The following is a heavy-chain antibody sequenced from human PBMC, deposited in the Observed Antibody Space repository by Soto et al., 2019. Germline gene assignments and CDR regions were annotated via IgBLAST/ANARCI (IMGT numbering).Heavy chain of an antibody. CDR1: GFTFTSSA. CDR2: IVVGSGNT. D-gene: IGHD4-17*01. CDR3: AAVVPRVTTRTYYYYNGMDV. V-gene: IGHV1-58*01. J-gene: IGHJ6*02. Sequence: SVKVSCKASGFTFTSSAVQWVRQARGQRLEWIGWIVVGSGNTNYAQKFQERVTINRDMSTSTAYMELSSLRSEDTAVYYCAAVVPRVTTRTYYYYNGMDVWGQGTTVTVSS.